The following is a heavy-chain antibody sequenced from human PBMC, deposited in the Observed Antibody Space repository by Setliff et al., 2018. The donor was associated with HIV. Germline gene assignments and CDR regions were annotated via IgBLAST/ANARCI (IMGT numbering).Heavy chain of an antibody. Sequence: PGGSLRLSCAVSGFILSEDWMSWVRQAPGKGLEWLGRIKSKRDGGTIDYTAPVKGRFTISRDDSKNMAYLQMNSVTPEDSAMYYCAKFRYAIKSTYYFDSWGQGTLVTVSS. D-gene: IGHD2-2*01. J-gene: IGHJ4*02. CDR1: GFILSEDW. V-gene: IGHV3-15*05. CDR2: IKSKRDGGTI. CDR3: AKFRYAIKSTYYFDS.